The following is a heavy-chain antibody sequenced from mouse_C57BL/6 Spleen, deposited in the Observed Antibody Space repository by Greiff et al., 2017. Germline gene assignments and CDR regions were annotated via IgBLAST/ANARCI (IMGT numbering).Heavy chain of an antibody. Sequence: VKLMESGAELARPGASVKLSCKASGYTFTSYGISWVKQRTGQGLEWIGEIYPRSGNTYYNEKFKGKATLTADKSSSTAYMELRSLTSEDSAVYFCARGRTAQAGGCAYWGQGTLVTVSA. CDR1: GYTFTSYG. CDR2: IYPRSGNT. D-gene: IGHD3-2*02. J-gene: IGHJ3*01. V-gene: IGHV1-81*01. CDR3: ARGRTAQAGGCAY.